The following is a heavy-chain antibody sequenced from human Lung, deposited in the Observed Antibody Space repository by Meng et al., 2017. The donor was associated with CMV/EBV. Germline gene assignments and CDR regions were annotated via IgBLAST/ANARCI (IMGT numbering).Heavy chain of an antibody. CDR2: IIPILGIA. Sequence: SVKVSXKASGGTFSSYAISWVRQAPGQGLEWMGGIIPILGIANYAQKFQGRVTITADKSTSTAYMELSSLRSEDTAVYYCARAIIRGVPAVDYYYGMDVWGQGNXVNGAS. J-gene: IGHJ6*02. V-gene: IGHV1-69*10. D-gene: IGHD2-2*01. CDR1: GGTFSSYA. CDR3: ARAIIRGVPAVDYYYGMDV.